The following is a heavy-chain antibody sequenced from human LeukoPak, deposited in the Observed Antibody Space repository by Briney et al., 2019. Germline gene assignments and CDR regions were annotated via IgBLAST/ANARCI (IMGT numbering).Heavy chain of an antibody. Sequence: GGSLRLSCVVSGLTLSSYNMNWVRQAPGRGLEWVSFISSDSHDTHYAGSVRGRFTVSRDNAKNSLYLQMNSLRVEDTGIYYCATKNPGDNWGHGTLVTVSA. D-gene: IGHD2/OR15-2a*01. CDR2: ISSDSHDT. CDR3: ATKNPGDN. J-gene: IGHJ4*01. CDR1: GLTLSSYN. V-gene: IGHV3-48*01.